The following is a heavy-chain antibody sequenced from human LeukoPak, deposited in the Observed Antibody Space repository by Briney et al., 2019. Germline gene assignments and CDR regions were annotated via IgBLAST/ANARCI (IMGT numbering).Heavy chain of an antibody. CDR1: GYTFTGYY. J-gene: IGHJ4*02. V-gene: IGHV1-2*06. CDR3: AREVGTPAVY. D-gene: IGHD2-15*01. Sequence: GASVRISCKASGYTFTGYYMHGVRQAPSQGREGMGRINPNSGGTNYAQKFQGRVTMTRDTSISTAYMELSRLISDDTAVYYCAREVGTPAVYWGQGTLVTVSS. CDR2: INPNSGGT.